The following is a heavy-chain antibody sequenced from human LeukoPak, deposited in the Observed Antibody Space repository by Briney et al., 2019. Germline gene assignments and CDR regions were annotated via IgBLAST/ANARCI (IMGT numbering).Heavy chain of an antibody. V-gene: IGHV6-1*01. CDR1: GDSVSSNSAA. J-gene: IGHJ4*02. CDR3: ARVAAVAGTVTIDY. Sequence: SQTLSLTCAISGDSVSSNSAAWNWIRQSPSRGLEWLGRTYYRSKWYNDYAVSVKSRITVNPDTSKNQFSLQLNSVTPEDTAVYYCARVAAVAGTVTIDYWGQGTLVTVSS. D-gene: IGHD6-19*01. CDR2: TYYRSKWYN.